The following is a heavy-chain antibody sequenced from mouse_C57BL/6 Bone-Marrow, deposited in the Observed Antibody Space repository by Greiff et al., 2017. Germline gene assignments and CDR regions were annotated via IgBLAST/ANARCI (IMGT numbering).Heavy chain of an antibody. V-gene: IGHV1-55*01. D-gene: IGHD2-5*01. CDR2: IYPGSGST. CDR3: AIPDYSNYWYFYV. Sequence: VQLQQPGAELVKPGASVKLSCKASGYTFTSYWINWVKQRPGQGLEWIGDIYPGSGSTNYNEKFKSKATLTVDTSSSTAYMQLSSLSSEDSAVYYCAIPDYSNYWYFYVWGTGTTVTVSS. CDR1: GYTFTSYW. J-gene: IGHJ1*03.